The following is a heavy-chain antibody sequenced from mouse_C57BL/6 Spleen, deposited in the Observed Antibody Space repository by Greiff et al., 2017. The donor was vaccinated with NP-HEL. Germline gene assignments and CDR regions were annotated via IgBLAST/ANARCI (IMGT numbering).Heavy chain of an antibody. V-gene: IGHV1-82*01. CDR2: IYPGDGDT. CDR1: GYAFSSSW. D-gene: IGHD1-1*01. CDR3: ARGPITTEDYAMDY. Sequence: QVQLQQSGPELVKPGASVKISCKASGYAFSSSWLNWVKQRPGKGLEWIGRIYPGDGDTNYTGQFKGQATLTADKSSSTAYMQLSSLTSEDSAVYFCARGPITTEDYAMDYWGQGTSVTVSS. J-gene: IGHJ4*01.